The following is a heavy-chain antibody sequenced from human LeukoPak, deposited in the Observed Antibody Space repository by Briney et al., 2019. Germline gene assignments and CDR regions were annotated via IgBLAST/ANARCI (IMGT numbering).Heavy chain of an antibody. CDR1: GFTFASHA. D-gene: IGHD6-19*01. CDR2: TSAGGENT. CDR3: AKSEGSSSARRFDY. Sequence: GASLRLSCAASGFTFASHAMSWVRQAPGKGLEWVSATSAGGENTDYADSVKGRFTISRDNSKNTLYLQVNSLRAGDTAAYCCAKSEGSSSARRFDYWGQGTLVTVSS. J-gene: IGHJ4*02. V-gene: IGHV3-23*01.